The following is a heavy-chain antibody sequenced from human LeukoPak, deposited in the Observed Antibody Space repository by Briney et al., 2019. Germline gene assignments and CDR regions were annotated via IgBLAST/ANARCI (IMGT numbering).Heavy chain of an antibody. D-gene: IGHD3-10*01. CDR3: ARWAGVTDC. CDR2: IKRDGSEE. V-gene: IGHV3-7*01. Sequence: GGSLRLSCLASGFTFRNYWMSWVRQAPGKGPEWVANIKRDGSEEYYVDSVKGRFTISRDNAKNSLNLQMNSLRVEDTAVYYCARWAGVTDCWGQGTLVTVSS. CDR1: GFTFRNYW. J-gene: IGHJ4*02.